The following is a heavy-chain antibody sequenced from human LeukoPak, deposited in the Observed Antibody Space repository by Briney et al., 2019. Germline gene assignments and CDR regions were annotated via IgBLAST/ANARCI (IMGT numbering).Heavy chain of an antibody. CDR2: INTNTGNP. D-gene: IGHD4-17*01. J-gene: IGHJ6*02. V-gene: IGHV7-4-1*02. Sequence: ASVKVSCKASGYTFTSYAMNWVRQAPGQGLEWMGWINTNTGNPTYAQGFTGRFVFSLDTSVSTAYLQISSLKADDTAVYYCAKGGSDYPNYYYYGMDVWGQGTTVTVSS. CDR3: AKGGSDYPNYYYYGMDV. CDR1: GYTFTSYA.